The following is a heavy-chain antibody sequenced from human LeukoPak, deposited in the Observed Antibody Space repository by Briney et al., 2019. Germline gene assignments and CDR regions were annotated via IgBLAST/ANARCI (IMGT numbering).Heavy chain of an antibody. D-gene: IGHD1-1*01. CDR3: ARDRYGKPPDY. Sequence: SETLSLTCAVYGGSFSGYYWSWIRQPPGKGLEWIGEINHSGSTNYNPSLKSRVTISVDTSKNQFSLKLSSVTAADTAVYYCARDRYGKPPDYWGQGTLVTVSS. CDR1: GGSFSGYY. V-gene: IGHV4-34*01. J-gene: IGHJ4*02. CDR2: INHSGST.